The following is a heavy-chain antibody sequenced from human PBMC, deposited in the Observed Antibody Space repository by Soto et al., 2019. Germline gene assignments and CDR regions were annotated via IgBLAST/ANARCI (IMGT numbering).Heavy chain of an antibody. Sequence: PGGSLRLSCAASGFTFSSYAMSWVRQAPGKGLEWVSAISGSGGSTYYADSVKGRFTISRDNSKNTLYLQMNSLRAEDTAVYYCAKIMGYDILTGYSSYWGQGTLVTVSS. CDR2: ISGSGGST. CDR1: GFTFSSYA. D-gene: IGHD3-9*01. J-gene: IGHJ4*02. CDR3: AKIMGYDILTGYSSY. V-gene: IGHV3-23*01.